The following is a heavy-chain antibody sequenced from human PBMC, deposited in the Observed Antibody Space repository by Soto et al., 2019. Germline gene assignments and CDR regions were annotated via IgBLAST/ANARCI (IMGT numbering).Heavy chain of an antibody. CDR1: GGTFSSYA. D-gene: IGHD6-13*01. Sequence: SVKVSCKASGGTFSSYAISWVRQAPGQGLEWMGGIIPIFGTANYAQKFQGRVTITADESTSTAFMELSSLRSEDTAVYYCATSPGYSSSYTYLRFDYWGQGTLVTVSS. CDR2: IIPIFGTA. J-gene: IGHJ4*02. V-gene: IGHV1-69*13. CDR3: ATSPGYSSSYTYLRFDY.